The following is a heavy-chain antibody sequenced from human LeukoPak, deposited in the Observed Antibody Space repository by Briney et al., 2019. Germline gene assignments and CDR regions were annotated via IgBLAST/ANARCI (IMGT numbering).Heavy chain of an antibody. Sequence: SETLSLTCTVSGGSVSSGSYYWSWIWQPPGKGLEWIGYIYYSGSTNYNPSLKSRVTISVDTSKNQFSLKLSSVTAADTAVYYCARESFSGYDTGHFDYWGQGTLVTVSS. D-gene: IGHD5-12*01. CDR3: ARESFSGYDTGHFDY. V-gene: IGHV4-61*01. J-gene: IGHJ4*02. CDR1: GGSVSSGSYY. CDR2: IYYSGST.